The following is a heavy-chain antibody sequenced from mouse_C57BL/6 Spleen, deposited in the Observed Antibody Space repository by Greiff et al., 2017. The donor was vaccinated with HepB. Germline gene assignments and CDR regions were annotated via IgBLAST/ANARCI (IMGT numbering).Heavy chain of an antibody. Sequence: QVQLQQPGAELVRPGSSVKLSCKASGYTFTSYWMHWVKQRPIQGLEWIGNIDPSDSETHYNQKFKDKATLTVDKSSSTAYMLLRSLTSEDSAVYYCARNDYAHWWYFDVWGTGTTVTVSS. CDR2: IDPSDSET. V-gene: IGHV1-52*01. CDR1: GYTFTSYW. CDR3: ARNDYAHWWYFDV. J-gene: IGHJ1*03. D-gene: IGHD2-4*01.